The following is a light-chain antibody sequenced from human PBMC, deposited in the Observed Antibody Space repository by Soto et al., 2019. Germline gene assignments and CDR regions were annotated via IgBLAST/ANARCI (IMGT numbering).Light chain of an antibody. CDR1: QSISSSY. Sequence: IVLTQSPGTLSLSPGERATLSCRASQSISSSYLAWYQQKPGQAPRLLIFAASSRATGIPDRFSGSGSGTDFTLTISRLEPEDSAVYYCQQYGNLYTFGQGTKLEIK. CDR3: QQYGNLYT. J-gene: IGKJ2*01. CDR2: AAS. V-gene: IGKV3-20*01.